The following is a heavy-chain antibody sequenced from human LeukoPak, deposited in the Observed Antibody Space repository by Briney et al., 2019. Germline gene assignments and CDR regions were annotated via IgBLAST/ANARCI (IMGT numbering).Heavy chain of an antibody. CDR3: ASLSPLGGDY. Sequence: PSETLSLTCTVSGYSISSGYYWGWIRQPPGKGLEWIGSIYHSGSTYYNPSLKSRVTISVDTSKNQFSLKLSSVTAADTAVYYCASLSPLGGDYWGQGTLVTVSS. CDR2: IYHSGST. CDR1: GYSISSGYY. V-gene: IGHV4-38-2*02. D-gene: IGHD3-16*01. J-gene: IGHJ4*02.